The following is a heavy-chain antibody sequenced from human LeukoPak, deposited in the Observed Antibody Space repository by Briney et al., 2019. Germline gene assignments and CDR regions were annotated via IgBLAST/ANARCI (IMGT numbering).Heavy chain of an antibody. CDR2: TNPNSGGT. J-gene: IGHJ4*02. D-gene: IGHD3-3*01. Sequence: ASVKVSCKASGYTFTGYYMHWVRQPQGQGLERKGWTNPNSGGTNYAQKFQGRVTMTRDTSTSTAYMELSRLRSDDTAVYYCARAGPHYDFWSGYSYYFDYWGQGTLVTVSS. V-gene: IGHV1-2*02. CDR1: GYTFTGYY. CDR3: ARAGPHYDFWSGYSYYFDY.